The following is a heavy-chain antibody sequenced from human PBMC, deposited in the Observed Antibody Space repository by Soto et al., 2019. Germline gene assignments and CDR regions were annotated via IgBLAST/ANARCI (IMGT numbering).Heavy chain of an antibody. Sequence: QVQLVESGGGVVQPGRSLRLSCAASGFTFSSYGMHWVRQAPGKGLEWVAVISYDGSNKYYADSVKGRFTISRDNSKNALKLQMNSLRAEDTAVYYCAKLYDSSSYWGQGTLVTASS. CDR1: GFTFSSYG. CDR2: ISYDGSNK. V-gene: IGHV3-30*18. J-gene: IGHJ4*02. CDR3: AKLYDSSSY. D-gene: IGHD6-13*01.